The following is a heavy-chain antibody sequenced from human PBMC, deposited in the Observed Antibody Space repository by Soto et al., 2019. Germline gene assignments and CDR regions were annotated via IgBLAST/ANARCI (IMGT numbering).Heavy chain of an antibody. CDR3: ARDNRTYYDSSGPANY. Sequence: KPGGSLRLSCAASGFTFSSYSMNWVRQAPGKGLEWVSSISSSSSYIYYADSVKGRFTISRDNAKNSLYLQMNSLRAEDTAVYYCARDNRTYYDSSGPANYWGQGTLVTVSS. V-gene: IGHV3-21*01. CDR1: GFTFSSYS. J-gene: IGHJ4*02. D-gene: IGHD3-22*01. CDR2: ISSSSSYI.